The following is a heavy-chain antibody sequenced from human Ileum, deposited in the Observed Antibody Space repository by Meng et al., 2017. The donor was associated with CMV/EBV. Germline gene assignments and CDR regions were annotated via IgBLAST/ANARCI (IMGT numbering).Heavy chain of an antibody. Sequence: GGSLRLSCAASGFSFSDHHMDWVRQAPGKGPEWIGRARNKANSYTTESAASVKGRFTTSRDDSKNLLYLQMNSLKTEDTAVYYCARVGYNSGWQDFDYWGQGTLVTVSS. CDR3: ARVGYNSGWQDFDY. V-gene: IGHV3-72*01. CDR1: GFSFSDHH. CDR2: ARNKANSYTT. J-gene: IGHJ4*02. D-gene: IGHD6-19*01.